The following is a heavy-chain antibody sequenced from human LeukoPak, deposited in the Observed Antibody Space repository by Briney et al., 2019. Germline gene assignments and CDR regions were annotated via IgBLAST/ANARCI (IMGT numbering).Heavy chain of an antibody. CDR3: AGHHPRNTVDF. CDR2: ISDIGSI. CDR1: GGSISSYY. D-gene: IGHD2/OR15-2a*01. V-gene: IGHV4-59*08. J-gene: IGHJ4*02. Sequence: SETLSLTCTVSGGSISSYYWSWIRQPPGKGLEWIAYISDIGSINYNPPLKSRVTIPLDTSKNQFSLKLSSVTAADTAVYYCAGHHPRNTVDFWGQGTLVTVSS.